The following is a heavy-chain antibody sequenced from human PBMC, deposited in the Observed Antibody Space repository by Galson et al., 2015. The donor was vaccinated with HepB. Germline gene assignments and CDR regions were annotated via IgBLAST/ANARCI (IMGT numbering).Heavy chain of an antibody. Sequence: ETLSLTCAVYGGSFSGYYWSWIRQPPGKGLEWIGEINHSGSTNYNPSLKSRVTISVDTSKNQFSLKLSSVTAADTAVYYCARGRGWNVAMDVWGQGTTVTVSS. D-gene: IGHD1-1*01. CDR3: ARGRGWNVAMDV. CDR1: GGSFSGYY. CDR2: INHSGST. V-gene: IGHV4-34*01. J-gene: IGHJ6*02.